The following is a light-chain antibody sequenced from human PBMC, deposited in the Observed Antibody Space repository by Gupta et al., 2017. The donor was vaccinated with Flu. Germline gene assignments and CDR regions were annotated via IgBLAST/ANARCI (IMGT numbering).Light chain of an antibody. V-gene: IGLV2-14*03. Sequence: QSALPQPASVSGSPGQSITISCTGTSSDVGASNSVSWYQHHPGKAPKLMIYDVSDRPSGVSDRFSGSKSGNTASLTISGLQAEDEADYYCSSYTTRSTVVFGGGTKLTVL. CDR2: DVS. J-gene: IGLJ2*01. CDR3: SSYTTRSTVV. CDR1: SSDVGASNS.